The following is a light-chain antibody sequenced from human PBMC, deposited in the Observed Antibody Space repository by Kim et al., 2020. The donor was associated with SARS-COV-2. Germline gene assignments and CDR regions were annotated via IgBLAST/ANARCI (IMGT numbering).Light chain of an antibody. CDR3: LLSYSGARV. CDR1: TGAVTSGHY. CDR2: DTN. J-gene: IGLJ3*02. V-gene: IGLV7-46*01. Sequence: PGGTVTLTGGSSTGAVTSGHYAHWFQQRPGQAPRTLIYDTNNKHSWTPARFSASLLGGKAALTLSGAQPEDEAEYYCLLSYSGARVFGGGTKLTVL.